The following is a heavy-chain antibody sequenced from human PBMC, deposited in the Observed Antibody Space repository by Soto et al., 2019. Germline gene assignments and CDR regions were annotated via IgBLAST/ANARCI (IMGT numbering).Heavy chain of an antibody. Sequence: EVQVVESGGGLVQPGGSLRLSCAASGFIFSNYWMSWVRQAPGKGLEWVANIKQDGSEKHYVDSVKGRFTISRDNADNSLYLQMNSLRAEDTAVYYCAKNNLYCSSANCFVFYYWGQGTLVTVSS. V-gene: IGHV3-7*01. CDR3: AKNNLYCSSANCFVFYY. CDR1: GFIFSNYW. D-gene: IGHD2-2*01. CDR2: IKQDGSEK. J-gene: IGHJ4*02.